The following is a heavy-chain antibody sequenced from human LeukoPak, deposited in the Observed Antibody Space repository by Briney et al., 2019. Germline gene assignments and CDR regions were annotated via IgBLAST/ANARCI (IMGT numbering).Heavy chain of an antibody. D-gene: IGHD1-26*01. CDR1: GGSISSYY. J-gene: IGHJ4*02. V-gene: IGHV4-59*01. CDR2: IYYSGST. Sequence: PSETLSLTCTVSGGSISSYYWSWIRQPPGKGLEWIGYIYYSGSTNYNPSLKSRVTISVDTSKNQFSLKLSSVTAADTAVYYCVRAQGGSYHFDYWGQGTLVTVSS. CDR3: VRAQGGSYHFDY.